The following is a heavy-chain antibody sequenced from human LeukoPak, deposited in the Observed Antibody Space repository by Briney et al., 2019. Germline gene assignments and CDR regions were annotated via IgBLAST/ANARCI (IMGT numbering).Heavy chain of an antibody. CDR3: AREVAAAGTEGVFVY. J-gene: IGHJ4*02. Sequence: GGSLRLSRAASGFTVSSNYMSWVRQAPGKGLEWVSVIYSGGSTYYADSVKGRFTISRDNSKNTLYLQMNSLRAEDTAVYYCAREVAAAGTEGVFVYWGQGTLVTVSS. V-gene: IGHV3-53*01. D-gene: IGHD6-13*01. CDR1: GFTVSSNY. CDR2: IYSGGST.